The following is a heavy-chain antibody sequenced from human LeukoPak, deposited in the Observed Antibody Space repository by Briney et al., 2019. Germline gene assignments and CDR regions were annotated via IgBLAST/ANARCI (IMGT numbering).Heavy chain of an antibody. Sequence: GGSLRLSCAASGFTFATYGMSWVRQAPGKGLEWVSSVSGRGRNTYYADFVKGRFTISRDNSRNTLYLQLNFLTAADTAVYYCARLGTAFGRPRGVDFDYWGQGTLVTVSS. CDR1: GFTFATYG. D-gene: IGHD3-10*01. CDR2: VSGRGRNT. V-gene: IGHV3-23*01. J-gene: IGHJ4*02. CDR3: ARLGTAFGRPRGVDFDY.